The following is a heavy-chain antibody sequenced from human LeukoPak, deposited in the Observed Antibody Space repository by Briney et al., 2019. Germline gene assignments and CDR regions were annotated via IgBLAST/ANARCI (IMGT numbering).Heavy chain of an antibody. D-gene: IGHD5-24*01. V-gene: IGHV4-59*12. CDR1: GGSIRGYY. CDR2: IYSSGST. CDR3: ARGGAWMATIRYYFDY. J-gene: IGHJ4*02. Sequence: SETLSLTCNVSGGSIRGYYWSWIRQPPGKGLEWIGYIYSSGSTNYNPSLKSRVTISVDTSKNQFSLKLSSVTAADTAVYYCARGGAWMATIRYYFDYWGQGTLVTVSS.